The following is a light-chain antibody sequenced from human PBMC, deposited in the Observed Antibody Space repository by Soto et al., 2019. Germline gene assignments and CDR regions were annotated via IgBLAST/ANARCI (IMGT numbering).Light chain of an antibody. CDR3: SSYSGTNYHYV. Sequence: QSALTQPPSASGSFGQSVTISCTGTSSDVGGYNYVSWYQQHPGKAPKLMIYEVSERPSGVPDRFSGSKSGNTASLTVSGLQAGDEAYLYCSSYSGTNYHYVFGTGTKLTVL. CDR1: SSDVGGYNY. J-gene: IGLJ1*01. V-gene: IGLV2-8*01. CDR2: EVS.